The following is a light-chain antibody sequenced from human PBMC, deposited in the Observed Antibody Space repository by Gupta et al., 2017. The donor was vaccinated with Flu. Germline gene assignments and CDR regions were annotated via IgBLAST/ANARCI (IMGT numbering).Light chain of an antibody. Sequence: VLTPSPAALSVSPGERATLSCPASQSVSSYLAWYQQKPGQAPRFLIYDASNRATGIPARFSGSGSGTDFTLTISSLEPEDFAVYFCQQRSNWPPAFGQGTKVEIK. CDR1: QSVSSY. J-gene: IGKJ1*01. V-gene: IGKV3-11*01. CDR3: QQRSNWPPA. CDR2: DAS.